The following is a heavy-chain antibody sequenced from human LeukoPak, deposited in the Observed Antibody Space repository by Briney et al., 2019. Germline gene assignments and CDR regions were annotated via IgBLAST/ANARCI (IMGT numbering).Heavy chain of an antibody. V-gene: IGHV3-23*01. Sequence: GGSLRLSCAASGFTFNSYAMNWVRQAPGKGLEWVSSISGSGSHTYYADSVRGRFTVSRDNSKNTVNLHLNTVRAEDTAVYYCAKERVSSGMMEGVLHMWGQGTTVSVSS. D-gene: IGHD2-8*01. CDR2: ISGSGSHT. CDR3: AKERVSSGMMEGVLHM. J-gene: IGHJ3*02. CDR1: GFTFNSYA.